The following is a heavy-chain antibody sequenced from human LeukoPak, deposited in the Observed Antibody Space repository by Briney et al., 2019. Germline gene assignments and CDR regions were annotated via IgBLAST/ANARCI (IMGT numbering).Heavy chain of an antibody. CDR3: ASPGGDYLTNYYYGMDV. CDR1: GGSFSGYY. D-gene: IGHD2-21*02. V-gene: IGHV4-34*01. CDR2: INHSGST. Sequence: PSETLSLTCAVYGGSFSGYYWSWIRQPPGKGLEWIGEINHSGSTNYNPSLKSRVTISVDTSKNQFSLKLSSVTAADTAVYYCASPGGDYLTNYYYGMDVWGQGTTVTVSS. J-gene: IGHJ6*02.